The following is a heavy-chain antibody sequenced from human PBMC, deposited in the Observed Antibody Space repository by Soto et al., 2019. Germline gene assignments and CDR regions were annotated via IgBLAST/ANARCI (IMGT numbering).Heavy chain of an antibody. J-gene: IGHJ5*02. CDR1: GGTFSSYA. V-gene: IGHV1-69*13. CDR3: AKAAQARFNWNDLGNWFDP. D-gene: IGHD1-1*01. CDR2: IIPIFGIP. Sequence: SVKVSCKESGGTFSSYAIAWVRQAPGQGLEWMGGIIPIFGIPNYAQKSQGRVAITADESTNTAYMELSSLRSDDTAVYYCAKAAQARFNWNDLGNWFDPWGQGTLVTVSS.